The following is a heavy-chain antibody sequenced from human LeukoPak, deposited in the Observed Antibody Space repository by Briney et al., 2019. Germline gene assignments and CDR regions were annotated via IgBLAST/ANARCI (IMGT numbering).Heavy chain of an antibody. Sequence: GGSLRLSCAASGFTFSSYSMAWVRQAPGMGLEWVSVISDTGGTTYYADSVKGRFTISRDNSKNTLYLQMNSLRAEDTAVYYCAKGVLLGELLSGYFDYWGQGTLVTVSS. CDR2: ISDTGGTT. CDR3: AKGVLLGELLSGYFDY. V-gene: IGHV3-23*01. D-gene: IGHD3-10*01. J-gene: IGHJ4*02. CDR1: GFTFSSYS.